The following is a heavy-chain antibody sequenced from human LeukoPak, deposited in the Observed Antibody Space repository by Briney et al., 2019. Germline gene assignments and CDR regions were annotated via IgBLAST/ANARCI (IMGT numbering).Heavy chain of an antibody. J-gene: IGHJ4*02. CDR2: IIPIFGTA. Sequence: SVKVSCKASGGTFSSYAISWVRQAPGQGLEWMGRIIPIFGTANCAQKFQGRVTITTDESTSTAYMELSSLRSEDTAVYYCAREVGSGWYYFDYWGQGTLVTVSS. D-gene: IGHD6-19*01. V-gene: IGHV1-69*05. CDR1: GGTFSSYA. CDR3: AREVGSGWYYFDY.